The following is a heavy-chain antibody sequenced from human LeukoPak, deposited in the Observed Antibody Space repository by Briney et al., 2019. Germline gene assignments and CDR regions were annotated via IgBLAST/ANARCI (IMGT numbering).Heavy chain of an antibody. J-gene: IGHJ5*02. V-gene: IGHV3-30*03. CDR1: GFTFSSYG. CDR3: ARDRDSSGLYGGADL. Sequence: GGSLRLSCAASGFTFSSYGMHWVRQAPGKGLEWVAVISYDGSNKYYADSVKGQFTISRDTAKNSLYLQMNSLRVEDTAIYFCARDRDSSGLYGGADLWGQGVLVTVSS. D-gene: IGHD6-19*01. CDR2: ISYDGSNK.